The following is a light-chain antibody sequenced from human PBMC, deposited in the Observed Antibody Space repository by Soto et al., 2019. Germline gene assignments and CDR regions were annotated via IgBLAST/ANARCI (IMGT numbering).Light chain of an antibody. CDR2: AAS. V-gene: IGKV1-9*01. J-gene: IGKJ4*01. CDR3: QQLNSYPRLT. CDR1: QGISSY. Sequence: DIQLTQSPSFLSASVGDRVTITCRAIQGISSYLAWYQQKPGNAPKLLIYAASTLRSGVPSRFSGSGSGTEFTLTISSLQPEDFATYYCQQLNSYPRLTFGGGTKVEMK.